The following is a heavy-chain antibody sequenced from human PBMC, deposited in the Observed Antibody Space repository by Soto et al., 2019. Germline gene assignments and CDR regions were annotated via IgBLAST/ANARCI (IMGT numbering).Heavy chain of an antibody. CDR1: GYSFTSYW. CDR2: IDPSDSYT. V-gene: IGHV5-10-1*01. J-gene: IGHJ6*02. D-gene: IGHD4-17*01. CDR3: ARHSTSTVVTSYYYGMDV. Sequence: GESLKISCKGSGYSFTSYWISWVRQMPGKGLEWMGRIDPSDSYTNYSPSFQGHVTISADKSISTAYLQWSSLKASDTAMYYCARHSTSTVVTSYYYGMDVWGQGTTVTVSS.